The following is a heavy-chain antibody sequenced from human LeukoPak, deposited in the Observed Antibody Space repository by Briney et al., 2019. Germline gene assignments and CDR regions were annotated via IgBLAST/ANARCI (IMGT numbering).Heavy chain of an antibody. J-gene: IGHJ4*02. V-gene: IGHV4-39*01. CDR3: ARHGFVSRDGYIYTGYYFDY. CDR2: IYYSGST. Sequence: SETLSLTCTVSGGSIRSRSYYWGWIRQSPGKGLEWIGSIYYSGSTYYNPSLKSRVTISVDTSNNQFSLKLSSVTAADTAVYYCARHGFVSRDGYIYTGYYFDYWGQGTLVTVSS. D-gene: IGHD5-24*01. CDR1: GGSIRSRSYY.